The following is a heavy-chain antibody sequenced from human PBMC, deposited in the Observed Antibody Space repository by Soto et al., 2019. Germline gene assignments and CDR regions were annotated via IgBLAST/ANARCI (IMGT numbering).Heavy chain of an antibody. CDR3: ARIRARRHDDY. J-gene: IGHJ4*02. CDR2: IYYSGST. Sequence: SETLSLTCTVSGGSISSSNYYWDWIRQPPGKGLEWIGSIYYSGSTYYNPSLKSRVTISVDTSKNQFSLKLSSVTAADTAVYYCARIRARRHDDYWGQGTLVTVSS. V-gene: IGHV4-39*01. CDR1: GGSISSSNYY. D-gene: IGHD1-1*01.